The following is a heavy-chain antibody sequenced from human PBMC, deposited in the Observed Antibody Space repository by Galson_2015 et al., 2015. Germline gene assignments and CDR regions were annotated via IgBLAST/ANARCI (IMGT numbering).Heavy chain of an antibody. J-gene: IGHJ6*02. CDR3: AREGGYCSGGSCYDPSYYYYYGMDV. CDR1: GFTFSSYS. CDR2: ISSSSSYI. V-gene: IGHV3-21*01. D-gene: IGHD2-15*01. Sequence: SLRLSCAASGFTFSSYSMNWVRQAPGKGLEWVSSISSSSSYIYYADSVKGRFTISRDNSKNTLYLQMNSLRAEDTAVYYCAREGGYCSGGSCYDPSYYYYYGMDVWGQGTTVTVSS.